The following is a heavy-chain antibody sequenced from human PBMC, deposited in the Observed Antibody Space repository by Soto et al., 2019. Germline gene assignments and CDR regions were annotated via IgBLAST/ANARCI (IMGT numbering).Heavy chain of an antibody. CDR1: GFSLSTNEVG. V-gene: IGHV2-5*01. CDR2: IYWNDDA. D-gene: IGHD5-12*01. Sequence: SGPTLVNPTQTLTLTCTFSGFSLSTNEVGVGWIRQPPGKALEWLALIYWNDDARYSPSLKNRLTITKDTSKNQVVLTMTNMDPVDTATYYCIHDGKLGYTGYDRFDYWGQGTLVTVSS. J-gene: IGHJ4*02. CDR3: IHDGKLGYTGYDRFDY.